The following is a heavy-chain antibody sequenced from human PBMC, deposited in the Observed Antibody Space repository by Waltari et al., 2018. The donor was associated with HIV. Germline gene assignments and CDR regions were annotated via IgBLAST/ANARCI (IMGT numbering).Heavy chain of an antibody. V-gene: IGHV3-66*01. Sequence: VQMVEPGGGFVQPGGCRTLSCAASALTVVINHQNWVRQAPGKGLEWCSVIYSGGSTYYADSVKGRFTISRDNSKNTLYLQMNSLRAEDTAVYYCASIAYCGGDCYPRGMDVWGQGTTVTVSS. CDR3: ASIAYCGGDCYPRGMDV. CDR2: IYSGGST. J-gene: IGHJ6*02. CDR1: ALTVVINH. D-gene: IGHD2-21*02.